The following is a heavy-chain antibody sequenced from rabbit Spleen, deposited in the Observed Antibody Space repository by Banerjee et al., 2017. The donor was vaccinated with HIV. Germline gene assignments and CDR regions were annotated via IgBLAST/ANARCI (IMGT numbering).Heavy chain of an antibody. CDR3: ARDTSSSFSSYGMDL. D-gene: IGHD1-1*01. V-gene: IGHV1S40*01. J-gene: IGHJ6*01. CDR2: IDSGSSGFT. Sequence: QSLEESGGGLVKPEGSLTLTCKASGVSLNDKDVMCWVRQAPGKGLEWIACIDSGSSGFTYFATWAKGRFTISKTSSTTVTLQMTRLTAADTATYFCARDTSSSFSSYGMDLWGQGTLVTVS. CDR1: GVSLNDKDV.